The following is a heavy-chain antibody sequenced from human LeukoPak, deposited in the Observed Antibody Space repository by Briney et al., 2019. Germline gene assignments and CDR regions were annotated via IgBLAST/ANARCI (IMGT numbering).Heavy chain of an antibody. V-gene: IGHV3-23*01. D-gene: IGHD3-3*01. Sequence: EGYLRLACAASGFTCRSYAMSCVRQAPGKGLEWVSATSGSGGSTDYAESVKGRFTISRDNSKNTLYLQMNSLRAEDTAVYYCAKDYDFWSVNPGYWGQGTLVTVSS. CDR1: GFTCRSYA. CDR2: TSGSGGST. CDR3: AKDYDFWSVNPGY. J-gene: IGHJ4*02.